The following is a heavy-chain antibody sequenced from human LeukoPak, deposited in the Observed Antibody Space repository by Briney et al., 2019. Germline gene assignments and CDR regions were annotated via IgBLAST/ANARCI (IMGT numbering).Heavy chain of an antibody. V-gene: IGHV4-34*01. CDR3: ARRACGPTMVRGVKYYFDY. CDR1: GGSYSGYY. D-gene: IGHD3-10*01. CDR2: INHSGST. J-gene: IGHJ4*02. Sequence: PSETLSLTCAVYGGSYSGYYGSWIRQPPGKGLEWIGEINHSGSTNYNPYLKSRDTISVDTSKKQFSLKLSSVTAADTAVYYCARRACGPTMVRGVKYYFDYWGQGTQVTVSS.